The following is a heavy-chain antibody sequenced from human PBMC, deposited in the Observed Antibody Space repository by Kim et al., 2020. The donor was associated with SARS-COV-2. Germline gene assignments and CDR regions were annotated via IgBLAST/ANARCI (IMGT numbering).Heavy chain of an antibody. CDR3: ARDWLFGSSWANYYYYYGMDV. D-gene: IGHD6-13*01. J-gene: IGHJ6*02. CDR1: GFTFSSYW. Sequence: GGSLRLSCAASGFTFSSYWMSWVRQAPGKGLEWVANIKQDGSEKYYVDSVKGRFTISRDNAKNSLYLQMNSLRAEDTAVYYCARDWLFGSSWANYYYYYGMDVWGQGTTVTVSS. CDR2: IKQDGSEK. V-gene: IGHV3-7*01.